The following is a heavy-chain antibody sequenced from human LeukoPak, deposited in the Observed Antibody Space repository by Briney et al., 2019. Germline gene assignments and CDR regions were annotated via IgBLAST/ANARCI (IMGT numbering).Heavy chain of an antibody. V-gene: IGHV1-69*13. Sequence: GASVKVSCKASGGTFSSYAISWVRQAPGQGLEWMGGIIPIFGTANYAQKFQGRVTITADESTSTAYMELSSLRSEDTAVYYCASNYYDSSGYSPGYGMDVWGQGTTVTVSS. CDR3: ASNYYDSSGYSPGYGMDV. CDR1: GGTFSSYA. D-gene: IGHD3-22*01. CDR2: IIPIFGTA. J-gene: IGHJ6*02.